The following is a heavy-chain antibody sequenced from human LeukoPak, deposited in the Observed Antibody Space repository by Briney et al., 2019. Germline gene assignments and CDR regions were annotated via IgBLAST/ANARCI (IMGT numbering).Heavy chain of an antibody. CDR1: GGSISSSSYY. CDR2: IYYSGST. J-gene: IGHJ3*02. D-gene: IGHD3-16*02. CDR3: AREVITFGGVIGFAAFDI. V-gene: IGHV4-39*07. Sequence: SETLSLTCTVSGGSISSSSYYWGWIRQPPGKGLEWIGSIYYSGSTYYNPSLKSRVTISVDTSKNQFSLKLSSVTAADTAVYYCAREVITFGGVIGFAAFDIWGQGTMVTVSS.